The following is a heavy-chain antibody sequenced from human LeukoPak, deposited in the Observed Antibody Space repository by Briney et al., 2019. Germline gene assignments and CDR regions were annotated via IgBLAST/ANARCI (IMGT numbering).Heavy chain of an antibody. J-gene: IGHJ4*02. CDR3: ARTLHPPNLNWYSDY. CDR2: IYHSEST. V-gene: IGHV4-4*02. Sequence: PSETLSLTCAVSGGSISSSKWWSWVRQPPGKGLEWIGEIYHSESTNYNPSLKSRVTISVDKSKNQFSLKLSSVTAADTAIYYCARTLHPPNLNWYSDYWGQGILVTVSS. CDR1: GGSISSSKW. D-gene: IGHD1-1*01.